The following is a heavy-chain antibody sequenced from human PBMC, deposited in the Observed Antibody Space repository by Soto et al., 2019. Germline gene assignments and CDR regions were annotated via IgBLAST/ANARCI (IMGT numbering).Heavy chain of an antibody. CDR3: ARGGGVYYFDY. CDR2: IYYSGIT. CDR1: GGSISSYY. J-gene: IGHJ4*02. Sequence: SETLSLTCPVSGGSISSYYWSWIRQPPGKGLEWIGYIYYSGITDYNPSLKSRVTISVDTSKSQFSLKLSSVTAADTAVYYCARGGGVYYFDYWGQGTLVTVSS. V-gene: IGHV4-59*01. D-gene: IGHD2-8*02.